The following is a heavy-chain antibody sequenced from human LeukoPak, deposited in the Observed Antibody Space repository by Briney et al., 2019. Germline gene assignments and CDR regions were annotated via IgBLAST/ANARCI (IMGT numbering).Heavy chain of an antibody. J-gene: IGHJ3*02. CDR1: GFTFSSYV. Sequence: GGSLRLSCAASGFTFSSYVMHWVRQAPGKGLEWVAVIWYDGSNKYYADSVKGRFTISRDNSKNTLYLQMNSLRAEDTAVSYCAKEGYSSSWWGGAFDIWGQGTMVTVSS. D-gene: IGHD6-13*01. CDR2: IWYDGSNK. V-gene: IGHV3-33*06. CDR3: AKEGYSSSWWGGAFDI.